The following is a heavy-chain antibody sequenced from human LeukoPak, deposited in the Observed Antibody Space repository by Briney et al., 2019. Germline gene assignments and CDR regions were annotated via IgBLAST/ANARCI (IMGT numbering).Heavy chain of an antibody. D-gene: IGHD4-17*01. J-gene: IGHJ4*02. CDR1: GYTFTGYY. CDR3: VRDQITVTTPFFDY. CDR2: INCNSGGT. V-gene: IGHV1-2*02. Sequence: GASVKVSCKASGYTFTGYYIHWVRQAPGQGLEWMGWINCNSGGTSYAQKFQGRVTMTRDTSISTVYMELSTLKSDDTAVYHCVRDQITVTTPFFDYWGQGTLGTVSS.